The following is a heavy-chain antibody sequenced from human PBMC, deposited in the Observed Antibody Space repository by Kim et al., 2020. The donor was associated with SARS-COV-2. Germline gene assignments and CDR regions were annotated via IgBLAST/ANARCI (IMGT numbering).Heavy chain of an antibody. J-gene: IGHJ4*02. CDR3: ARLASFDWFPTIDY. D-gene: IGHD3-9*01. V-gene: IGHV4-39*01. Sequence: TPSLKSRVTISVDTSKNQFSLKLSSVTAADTAVYYCARLASFDWFPTIDYWGQGTLVTVSS.